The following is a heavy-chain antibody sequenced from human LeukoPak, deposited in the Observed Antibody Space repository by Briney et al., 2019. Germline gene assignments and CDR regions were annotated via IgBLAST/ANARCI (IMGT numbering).Heavy chain of an antibody. Sequence: PSETLSLTCTVSGGSVSSGSYYWSWIRQPPGKGLEWIGYIYYSRSTNYNPSLKSRVTISVDTSKNQFSLKLSSVTAADTAVYYCARRDGAFDIWGQGTMVTVSS. J-gene: IGHJ3*02. CDR2: IYYSRST. CDR1: GGSVSSGSYY. CDR3: ARRDGAFDI. V-gene: IGHV4-61*01.